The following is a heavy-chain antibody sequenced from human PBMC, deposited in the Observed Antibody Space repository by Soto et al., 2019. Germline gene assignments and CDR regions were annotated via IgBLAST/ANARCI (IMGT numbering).Heavy chain of an antibody. D-gene: IGHD6-13*01. CDR2: IGTAGDT. J-gene: IGHJ6*02. Sequence: EVQLVESGGGLVQPGGSLRLSCAASGFTFSSYDMHWVRQATGKGLEWVSSIGTAGDTYYPGSVKGRFTISRENAKHSLYLQMNSLRAEDTAVYYCARDLSWSTPNYGMDVWGQGTTVTVSS. CDR3: ARDLSWSTPNYGMDV. CDR1: GFTFSSYD. V-gene: IGHV3-13*01.